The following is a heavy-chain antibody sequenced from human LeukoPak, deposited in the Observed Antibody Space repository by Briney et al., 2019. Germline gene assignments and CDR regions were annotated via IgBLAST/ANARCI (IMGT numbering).Heavy chain of an antibody. CDR2: VSGSGGGST. CDR3: AKLRARDCSGGSCSHDAFDI. Sequence: GGSLRLSCAASGFTFSSYAMSWVRQAPGKGLEWVSAVSGSGGGSTYYADSVKGRFTIFRDNSKNALYLQMNSLRADDTAVYYCAKLRARDCSGGSCSHDAFDIWGQGTMVTVSS. J-gene: IGHJ3*02. D-gene: IGHD2-15*01. CDR1: GFTFSSYA. V-gene: IGHV3-23*01.